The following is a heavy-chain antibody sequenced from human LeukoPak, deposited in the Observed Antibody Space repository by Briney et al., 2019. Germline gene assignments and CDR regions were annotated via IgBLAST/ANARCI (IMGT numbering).Heavy chain of an antibody. Sequence: GGSLRLSCAASGFTVSSNYMGWGRQAPGEGVEWVSVIYSGGNTYYSDSVQDRLTTSRANSRNTLYLQMNSLSAEDTTLSYFSGKSGSYLEWGQGTLVTVSS. CDR2: IYSGGNT. CDR1: GFTVSSNY. CDR3: SGKSGSYLE. D-gene: IGHD1-26*01. J-gene: IGHJ4*02. V-gene: IGHV3-53*01.